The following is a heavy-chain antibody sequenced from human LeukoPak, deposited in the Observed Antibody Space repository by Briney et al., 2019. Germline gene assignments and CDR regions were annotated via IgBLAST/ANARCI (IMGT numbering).Heavy chain of an antibody. V-gene: IGHV4-30-2*01. CDR1: GGSISSGGYY. CDR3: ARTQVDRFDTAMVSFDY. J-gene: IGHJ4*02. CDR2: IYHSGST. D-gene: IGHD5-18*01. Sequence: SQTLSLTCTVSGGSISSGGYYWSWIRQPPGKGLEWIGYIYHSGSTYYNPSLKSRVTISVDRSRNQFSLKLSSVTAADTAVYYCARTQVDRFDTAMVSFDYWGQGTLVTVSS.